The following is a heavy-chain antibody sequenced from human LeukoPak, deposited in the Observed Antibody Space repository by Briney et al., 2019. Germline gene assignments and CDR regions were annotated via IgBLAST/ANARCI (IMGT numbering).Heavy chain of an antibody. CDR1: GFTFSNYG. D-gene: IGHD3-3*01. CDR2: IWYDGSNK. CDR3: ARDGAWVDFWSGYSYYFDY. J-gene: IGHJ4*02. Sequence: GGSLRLSCAASGFTFSNYGMHWVRQAPGKGLEWVALIWYDGSNKYYADSVKGRFTISRDNSKNTLYLQMNSLRAEDTAVYYCARDGAWVDFWSGYSYYFDYWGQGTLVTVSS. V-gene: IGHV3-33*01.